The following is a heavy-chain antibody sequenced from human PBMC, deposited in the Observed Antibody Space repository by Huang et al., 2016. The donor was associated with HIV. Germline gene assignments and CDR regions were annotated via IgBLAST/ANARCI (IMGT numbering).Heavy chain of an antibody. J-gene: IGHJ6*03. V-gene: IGHV4-39*01. CDR1: GGSIRSSDYH. CDR2: ICFKGST. D-gene: IGHD3-10*01. Sequence: QLLLQESGPGLVKPSEALALTCAVSGGSIRSSDYHWGWIRQPPGKGLEWIGSICFKGSTHYSPPLKSRVTIAVDTSKNLFFLNLTSMTAADTAVYYCARHREGPVAYYSGWGSHLNYMDVWGRGRTVVVSS. CDR3: ARHREGPVAYYSGWGSHLNYMDV.